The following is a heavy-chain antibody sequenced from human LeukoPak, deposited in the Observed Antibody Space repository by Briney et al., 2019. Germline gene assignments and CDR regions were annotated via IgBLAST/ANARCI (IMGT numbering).Heavy chain of an antibody. CDR2: INHSGST. CDR3: ARVSDYLSY. Sequence: SETLSLTCAVYGGSFSGYYWSWIRQPPVKVLEWIGEINHSGSTNYNPSLKSRVTISVDTSKNQFSLKLSSVTAADTAVYYCARVSDYLSYWGQGTLVTVSS. V-gene: IGHV4-34*01. J-gene: IGHJ4*02. D-gene: IGHD4-17*01. CDR1: GGSFSGYY.